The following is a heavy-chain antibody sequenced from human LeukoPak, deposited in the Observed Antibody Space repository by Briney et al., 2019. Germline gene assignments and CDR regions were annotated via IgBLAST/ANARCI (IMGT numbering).Heavy chain of an antibody. D-gene: IGHD2-2*01. CDR2: IYYSGST. CDR3: ARDLSSLGCSSTSCYLHWFDP. J-gene: IGHJ5*02. CDR1: GGSISSSSYY. Sequence: SETLSLTCTVSGGSISSSSYYWGWIRQPPGKGLEWIGSIYYSGSTYYNPSLKSRVTISVDTSKNQFSLKLSSVTAADTAVYYCARDLSSLGCSSTSCYLHWFDPWGQGTLITVSS. V-gene: IGHV4-39*07.